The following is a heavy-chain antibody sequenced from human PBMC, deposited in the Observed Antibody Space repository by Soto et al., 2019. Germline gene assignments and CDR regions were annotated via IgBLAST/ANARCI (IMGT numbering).Heavy chain of an antibody. V-gene: IGHV1-18*04. CDR2: ISAYNGNT. D-gene: IGHD1-26*01. CDR3: ARDLVGAPFYLYYFYGIDV. CDR1: GYTFTSYG. J-gene: IGHJ6*02. Sequence: QVQLVQSGAEVKKPGASVKVSCKASGYTFTSYGISWVRQAPGQGLEWMGWISAYNGNTNYAQKLQGRVTMTTDTSTSKAYMELRGLRSDDTAVYYCARDLVGAPFYLYYFYGIDVWGQGTTVTVSS.